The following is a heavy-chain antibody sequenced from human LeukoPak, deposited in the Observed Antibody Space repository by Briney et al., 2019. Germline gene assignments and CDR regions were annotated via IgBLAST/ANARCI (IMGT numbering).Heavy chain of an antibody. D-gene: IGHD2-21*02. Sequence: PSETLSLTCTVSGGSISPYYWSWIRQTPGKGLEWIGYIYYSGSTNYNPSLKSRVTISVDRSKNQFSLKLSSVTAADTAVYYCARGNIVVVTAIDYWGQGTLVTVSS. J-gene: IGHJ4*02. CDR3: ARGNIVVVTAIDY. CDR2: IYYSGST. V-gene: IGHV4-59*12. CDR1: GGSISPYY.